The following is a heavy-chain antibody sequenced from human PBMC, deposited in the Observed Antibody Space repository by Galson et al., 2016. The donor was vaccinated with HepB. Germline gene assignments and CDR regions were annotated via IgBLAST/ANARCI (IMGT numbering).Heavy chain of an antibody. Sequence: SLRLSCAASGFTFSTYSMNWVRLAPGKGLEWVSSSDSTSRYIYYADSVRGRFTISRDNAQKSLYLQMNSLRAEDTALYYCARAEDCFGDCHHKYYLDFWGRGTLVTVSS. J-gene: IGHJ4*02. CDR2: SDSTSRYI. V-gene: IGHV3-21*04. D-gene: IGHD2-21*02. CDR3: ARAEDCFGDCHHKYYLDF. CDR1: GFTFSTYS.